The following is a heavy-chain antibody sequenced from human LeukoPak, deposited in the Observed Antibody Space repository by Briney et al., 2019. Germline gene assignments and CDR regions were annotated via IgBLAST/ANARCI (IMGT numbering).Heavy chain of an antibody. CDR2: INHSGST. CDR1: GGSFSGYY. Sequence: PSETLSLTCAVYGGSFSGYYWSRIRQPPGKGLEWIGEINHSGSTNYNPSLKSRVTISVGTSKNQFSLKLSSVTAADTAVYYCARVGGYCSSTSCYSSPRRYGMDVWGQGTTVTVSS. J-gene: IGHJ6*02. CDR3: ARVGGYCSSTSCYSSPRRYGMDV. V-gene: IGHV4-34*01. D-gene: IGHD2-2*01.